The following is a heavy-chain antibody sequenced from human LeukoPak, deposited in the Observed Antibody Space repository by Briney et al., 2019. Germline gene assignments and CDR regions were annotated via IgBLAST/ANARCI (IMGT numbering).Heavy chain of an antibody. V-gene: IGHV3-9*01. CDR3: VKDGGRDTAAAYY. CDR1: GFTFDDYA. Sequence: GGSLRLSCAASGFTFDDYAMHWVRHATGKGLEWVSGILRNSGSIGYADSVKGRLTTSRDDAKNSLYLQMNSLRAEDTALYYCVKDGGRDTAAAYYWGQGTLVSVSS. D-gene: IGHD6-13*01. CDR2: ILRNSGSI. J-gene: IGHJ4*02.